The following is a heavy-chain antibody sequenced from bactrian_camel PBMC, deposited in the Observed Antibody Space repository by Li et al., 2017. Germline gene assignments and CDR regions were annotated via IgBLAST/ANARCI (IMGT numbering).Heavy chain of an antibody. D-gene: IGHD6*01. J-gene: IGHJ4*01. CDR3: AADQLYGTCRDVLDFPA. V-gene: IGHV3-3*01. Sequence: LVESGGGSVQAGGSLTLSCAAGRYTYKRNCMGWFRQRPGKDREGVAVLWIGGATTSYADSVKGRFIITRDKAKDLVYLQMNGLQPEDTGIYYCAADQLYGTCRDVLDFPARGQGTQVTVS. CDR1: RYTYKRNC. CDR2: LWIGGATT.